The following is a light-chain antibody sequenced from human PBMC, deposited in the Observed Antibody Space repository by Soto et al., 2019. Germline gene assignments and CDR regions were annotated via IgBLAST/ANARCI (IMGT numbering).Light chain of an antibody. CDR1: SSDIGTYNY. V-gene: IGLV2-14*01. Sequence: QSVLTQPASVSGSPGQSITISCTGTSSDIGTYNYVSWYQQHPGQAPKLMLYEVSNRPSGVSNRFFGSKSGNTASLTISGLQAEDEADYFCNSYTSSSTLYVFGTGTKVTVL. J-gene: IGLJ1*01. CDR3: NSYTSSSTLYV. CDR2: EVS.